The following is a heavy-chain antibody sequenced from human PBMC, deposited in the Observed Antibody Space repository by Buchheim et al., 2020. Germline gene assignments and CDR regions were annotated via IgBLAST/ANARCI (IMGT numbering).Heavy chain of an antibody. J-gene: IGHJ4*02. CDR3: AKGGTTYYYFWSGYYALDY. V-gene: IGHV3-30*18. CDR1: GFTFSSYG. D-gene: IGHD3-3*01. Sequence: QVQLVESGGGVVQPGRSLRLSCAASGFTFSSYGMHWVRQAPGKGLEWVAVISYDGSNKYYADSVKGRFTISRDNSKNTLSLQMTSLRAEDTAVYFCAKGGTTYYYFWSGYYALDYWGQGT. CDR2: ISYDGSNK.